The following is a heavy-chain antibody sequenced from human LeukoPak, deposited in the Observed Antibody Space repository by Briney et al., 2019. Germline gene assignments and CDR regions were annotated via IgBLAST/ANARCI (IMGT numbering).Heavy chain of an antibody. CDR3: ARTRVDIVATTTFDY. V-gene: IGHV3-21*01. CDR1: GFTVSSYS. D-gene: IGHD5-12*01. J-gene: IGHJ4*02. CDR2: ISSSSSYI. Sequence: GGSLRLSCAASGFTVSSYSMNWVRQAPGKGLEWVSSISSSSSYIYYADSVKGRFTISRDNAKNSLYLQMNSLRAEDTAVYYCARTRVDIVATTTFDYWGQGTLVTVSS.